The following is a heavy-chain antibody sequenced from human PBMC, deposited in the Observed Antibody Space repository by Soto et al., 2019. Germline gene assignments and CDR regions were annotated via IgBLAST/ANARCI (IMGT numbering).Heavy chain of an antibody. CDR1: GFTFSSYS. V-gene: IGHV3-21*01. J-gene: IGHJ6*02. D-gene: IGHD3-3*01. CDR2: ISSSSSYI. Sequence: GGSLRLSCAASGFTFSSYSMNWVRQAPGKGLEWVSSISSSSSYIYYADSVKGRFTISRDNAKNSLYLQMNSLRAEDTAVYYCAREPAPDFWSGTKHYYGMDVWGQGTTVTVSS. CDR3: AREPAPDFWSGTKHYYGMDV.